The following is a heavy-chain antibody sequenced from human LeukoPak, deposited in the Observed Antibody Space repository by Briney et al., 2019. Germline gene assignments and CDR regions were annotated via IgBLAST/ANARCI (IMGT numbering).Heavy chain of an antibody. D-gene: IGHD6-19*01. CDR3: ANTGYSSGWRHFDY. J-gene: IGHJ4*02. CDR1: GFTFSSYG. CDR2: IRYDGSNK. Sequence: GGSLRLSCAASGFTFSSYGMRWVRQAPGKGLEWVAFIRYDGSNKYYADSVKGRFTISRDNSKNTLYLQMNSLRAEDTAVYYCANTGYSSGWRHFDYWGQGTLVTVSS. V-gene: IGHV3-30*02.